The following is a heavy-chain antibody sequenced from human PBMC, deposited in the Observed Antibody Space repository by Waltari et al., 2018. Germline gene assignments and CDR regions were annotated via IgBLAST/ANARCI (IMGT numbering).Heavy chain of an antibody. CDR3: ATGLYCSSTSCYRIDWFDP. CDR2: VDPEDGET. Sequence: QVQLVQSGAEVKKPGASVKVSCKVSGYTLTELSMHWVRQAPGKGLEWMGGVDPEDGETIYAQKCQGRVTMTEDTSTDTAYMELSSLRSEDTAVYYCATGLYCSSTSCYRIDWFDPWGQGTLVTVSS. J-gene: IGHJ5*02. V-gene: IGHV1-24*01. CDR1: GYTLTELS. D-gene: IGHD2-2*02.